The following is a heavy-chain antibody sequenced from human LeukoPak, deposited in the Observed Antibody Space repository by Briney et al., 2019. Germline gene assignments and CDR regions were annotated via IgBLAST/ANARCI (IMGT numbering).Heavy chain of an antibody. D-gene: IGHD4-23*01. J-gene: IGHJ4*02. Sequence: SETLSLTCAVSGGSISSGGYSWSWIRQHPGKGLEWIGYIYYSGSTYYNPSLKSRVTISVDTSKNQFSLKLSSVTAADTAVYYCARDLHYGGNSHFDYWGQGTLVTVSS. CDR1: GGSISSGGYS. CDR2: IYYSGST. CDR3: ARDLHYGGNSHFDY. V-gene: IGHV4-31*11.